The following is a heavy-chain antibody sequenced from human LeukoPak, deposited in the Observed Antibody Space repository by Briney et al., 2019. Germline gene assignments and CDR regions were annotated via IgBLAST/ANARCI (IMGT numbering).Heavy chain of an antibody. D-gene: IGHD3-3*01. CDR1: GYTFTGYY. Sequence: ASVKVSCKASGYTFTGYYMHWVRQAPGQGLEWMGWINPNSGGTNYAQKFQGRVTMTRDTSISTAYMELSRLRSDDTAVYYCARDPYDDYDFWSFDYWGQGTLVTVSS. CDR2: INPNSGGT. V-gene: IGHV1-2*02. J-gene: IGHJ4*02. CDR3: ARDPYDDYDFWSFDY.